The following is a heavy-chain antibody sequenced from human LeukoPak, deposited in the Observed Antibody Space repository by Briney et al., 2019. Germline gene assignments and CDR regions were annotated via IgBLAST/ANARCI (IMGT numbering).Heavy chain of an antibody. Sequence: GGSLRLSCAASGFTFSSYGMNWVRQAPGKGLEWVSSISSSSSYIYYADSVKGRFTISRDNAKNSPYLQMNSLRAEDTAVYYCARSGYEAPFDIWGQGTMVTVSS. CDR2: ISSSSSYI. J-gene: IGHJ3*02. CDR3: ARSGYEAPFDI. CDR1: GFTFSSYG. V-gene: IGHV3-21*01. D-gene: IGHD3-3*01.